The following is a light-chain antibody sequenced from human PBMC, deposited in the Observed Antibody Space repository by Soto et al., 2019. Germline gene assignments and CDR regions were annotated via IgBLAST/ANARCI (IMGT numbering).Light chain of an antibody. CDR2: EDN. CDR3: QSYDSSNPVV. CDR1: SGSIASNY. V-gene: IGLV6-57*04. J-gene: IGLJ2*01. Sequence: NFMLPQPHSVSESPGKTVTISCTRSSGSIASNYVQWYQQRPGSAPTTVIYEDNQRPSGVPDRFSGSIDSSSNSASLTISGLKTEDEADDYCQSYDSSNPVVFGGGTKLTVL.